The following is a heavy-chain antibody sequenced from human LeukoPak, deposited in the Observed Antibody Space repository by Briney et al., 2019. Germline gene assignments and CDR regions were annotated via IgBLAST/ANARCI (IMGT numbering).Heavy chain of an antibody. Sequence: VASVKVSCKASGYTFTGYYMHWVRQAPGQGLEWMGWINPNSGGTNYARKFQGRVTMTRDTSISTAYMELSRLRSDDTAVYYCARDWYYGSGRDLGYWGQGTLVTVSS. CDR1: GYTFTGYY. CDR3: ARDWYYGSGRDLGY. D-gene: IGHD3-10*01. CDR2: INPNSGGT. V-gene: IGHV1-2*02. J-gene: IGHJ4*02.